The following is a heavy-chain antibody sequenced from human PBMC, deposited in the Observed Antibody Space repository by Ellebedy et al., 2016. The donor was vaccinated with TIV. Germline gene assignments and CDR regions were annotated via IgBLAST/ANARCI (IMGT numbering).Heavy chain of an antibody. CDR1: GFSLSTSGMC. CDR3: ARIRAYCGTVSCYSPGTDV. V-gene: IGHV2-70*17. J-gene: IGHJ6*02. CDR2: IDWDDDK. D-gene: IGHD2-15*01. Sequence: SGPTLVKPTQTLTLTCIFSGFSLSTSGMCVSWIRQPPGKALEWLARIDWDDDKFYSASLKTRLVISKDTSKNQVVLTMTNMDPVDTATYYCARIRAYCGTVSCYSPGTDVWGQGTTVTVSS.